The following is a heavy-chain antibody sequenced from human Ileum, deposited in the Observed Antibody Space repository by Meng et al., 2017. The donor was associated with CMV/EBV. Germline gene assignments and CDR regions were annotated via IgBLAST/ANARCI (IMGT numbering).Heavy chain of an antibody. CDR2: IRYDGSNK. V-gene: IGHV3-30*02. CDR1: GFTFSSYG. CDR3: ARSYHDFWSSHPDDGFDI. Sequence: GGSLRLSCAASGFTFSSYGMHWVRQAPGKGLEWVAFIRYDGSNKYYADSVKGRFTISRDNSKNTLYLQMNSLRAEDTAVYYCARSYHDFWSSHPDDGFDIWGPGTMVTVSS. J-gene: IGHJ3*02. D-gene: IGHD3-3*01.